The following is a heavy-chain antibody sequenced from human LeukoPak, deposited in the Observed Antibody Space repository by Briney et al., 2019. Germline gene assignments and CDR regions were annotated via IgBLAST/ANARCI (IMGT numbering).Heavy chain of an antibody. CDR3: ARGIYGSGRLNWFDP. CDR1: GGTFSSYA. CDR2: IIPIFGTA. D-gene: IGHD3-10*01. Sequence: ASVKVSCKASGGTFSSYAISWVRQAPGQGLEWMGGIIPIFGTANYAQKFQGRVTITTDGSTSTAYMELSSLRSEDTAVYYCARGIYGSGRLNWFDPWGQGTLVTVSS. J-gene: IGHJ5*02. V-gene: IGHV1-69*05.